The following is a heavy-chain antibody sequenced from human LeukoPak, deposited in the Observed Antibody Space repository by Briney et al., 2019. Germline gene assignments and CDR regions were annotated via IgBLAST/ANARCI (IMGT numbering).Heavy chain of an antibody. Sequence: GGSLRLSCAASGFTFTSYAMNWVRQAPGQGLEWMGWINTNTGNPTYAQGFTGRFAFSLDTSVSTAYLRISSLKAEDTAVYYCARNIAAAGSNWFDPWGQGTLVTVSS. V-gene: IGHV7-4-1*02. CDR1: GFTFTSYA. J-gene: IGHJ5*02. CDR3: ARNIAAAGSNWFDP. D-gene: IGHD6-13*01. CDR2: INTNTGNP.